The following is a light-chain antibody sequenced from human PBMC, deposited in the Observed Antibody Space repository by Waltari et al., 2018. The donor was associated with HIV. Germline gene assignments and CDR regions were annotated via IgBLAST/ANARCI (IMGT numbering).Light chain of an antibody. J-gene: IGKJ4*01. CDR2: GAS. Sequence: EIVLTQSPGTVSLSPGERATLSCRASQTVNNNYLAWYQQRPGQSPRLLVSGASIRASGIPDRFGGGGYGTDFTLTINNLQPEDSALYFCHQYGSSYPLTFGGGTKVEIK. CDR1: QTVNNNY. CDR3: HQYGSSYPLT. V-gene: IGKV3-20*01.